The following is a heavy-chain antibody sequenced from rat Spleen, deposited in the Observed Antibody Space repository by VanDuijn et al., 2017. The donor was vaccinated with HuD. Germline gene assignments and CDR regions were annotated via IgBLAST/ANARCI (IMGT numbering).Heavy chain of an antibody. CDR1: GFSLMEYS. CDR3: ARSGGYGYYFDY. J-gene: IGHJ2*01. Sequence: QVQLKESGPGLVQPSQTLSLTCTVSGFSLMEYSIHWVRQPPGKGLEWMGRMKYDGDTYYNLALKSRLSISRDTSKNQVFLKMTRLQTEDTAMYFCARSGGYGYYFDYWGQGVMVTVSS. V-gene: IGHV2S30*01. D-gene: IGHD1-11*01. CDR2: MKYDGDT.